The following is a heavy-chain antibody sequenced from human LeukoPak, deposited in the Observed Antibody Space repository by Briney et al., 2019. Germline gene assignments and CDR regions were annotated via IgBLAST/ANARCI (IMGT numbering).Heavy chain of an antibody. CDR2: INPSGGST. CDR3: ARGGTSLDYYYYGMDV. D-gene: IGHD1-1*01. Sequence: ASVKVSCKASGYTFTSYYMHWVRQAPGQGLEWMGIINPSGGSTSYAQKFQGRVTMTRNTSISTAYMELSSLRSEDTAVYYCARGGTSLDYYYYGMDVWGQGTTVTVSS. J-gene: IGHJ6*02. CDR1: GYTFTSYY. V-gene: IGHV1-46*01.